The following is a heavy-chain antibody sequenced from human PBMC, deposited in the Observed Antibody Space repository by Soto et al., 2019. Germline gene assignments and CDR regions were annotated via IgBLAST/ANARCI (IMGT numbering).Heavy chain of an antibody. CDR3: ATGYSSLGWFDP. CDR1: GYTLTELS. D-gene: IGHD6-19*01. Sequence: ASVKVSCKVSGYTLTELSMHWVRQAPGKGLEWMGGFDPEDGETIYAQKFQGRVTMTEDTSTDTAYMELSSLRSEDTAVYHCATGYSSLGWFDPWGQGTLVTVSS. J-gene: IGHJ5*02. V-gene: IGHV1-24*01. CDR2: FDPEDGET.